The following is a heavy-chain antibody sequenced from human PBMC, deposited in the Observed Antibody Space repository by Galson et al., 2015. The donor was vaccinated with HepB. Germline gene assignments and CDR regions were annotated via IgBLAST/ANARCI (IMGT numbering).Heavy chain of an antibody. CDR1: GFTFSSYD. CDR2: FSYDGSNK. Sequence: SLRLSCAASGFTFSSYDMHWVRQAPGKGLEWVAVFSYDGSNKDSAESVKGRFTISRDNSKNTLYLQINSLRVEDTAMYYCAKQGAVALGRPLDSWGQGTLVTVSS. CDR3: AKQGAVALGRPLDS. D-gene: IGHD7-27*01. J-gene: IGHJ4*02. V-gene: IGHV3-30*18.